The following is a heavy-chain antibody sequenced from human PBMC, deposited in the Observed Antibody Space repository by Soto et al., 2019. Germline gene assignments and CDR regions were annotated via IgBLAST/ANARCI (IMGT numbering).Heavy chain of an antibody. D-gene: IGHD3-9*01. Sequence: ASLKLSCNASGYTFTGYYMHWVRQAPGQGLEWMGWINPNSGGTNYARKFQGRVTMTRDTSISTAYMELSRLRSDDTAVYYCASHHDDILTCSPSDWGQGTLVTVSS. CDR2: INPNSGGT. CDR1: GYTFTGYY. CDR3: ASHHDDILTCSPSD. J-gene: IGHJ4*02. V-gene: IGHV1-2*02.